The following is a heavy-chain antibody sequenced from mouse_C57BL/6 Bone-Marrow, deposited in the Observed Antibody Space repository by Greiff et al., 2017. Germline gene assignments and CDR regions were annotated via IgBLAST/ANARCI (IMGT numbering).Heavy chain of an antibody. J-gene: IGHJ1*03. CDR1: YTFSRRVH. CDR3: SEDSAVYYWAWEVRGYGYFDV. CDR2: GPGLEWIG. V-gene: IGHV1-87*01. Sequence: VQLQQSGPELARPWASVKISCQAFYTFSRRVHFAIRDTNYWMQWVKQRPGPGLEWIGAIYPGNGDTSYNQKFKGKATLTADKSSSTAYRQLSSLTSEDSAVYYWAWEVRGYGYFDVWGTGTTVTVSS. D-gene: IGHD2-2*01.